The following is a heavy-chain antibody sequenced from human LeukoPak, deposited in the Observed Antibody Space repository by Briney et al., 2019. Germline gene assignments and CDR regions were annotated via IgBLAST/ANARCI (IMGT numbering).Heavy chain of an antibody. CDR2: ISSGSNTI. J-gene: IGHJ4*02. V-gene: IGHV3-48*01. D-gene: IGHD5-18*01. CDR1: GFTFSSYS. CDR3: ARPDTAMVRGYYFDY. Sequence: GGSLRLSCAASGFTFSSYSMNWVRQAPGKGLEWVSYISSGSNTIYYADSVKGRFTISRDNAKKSLYLQMNSLRAEDTAVYYCARPDTAMVRGYYFDYWGQGTLVTVSS.